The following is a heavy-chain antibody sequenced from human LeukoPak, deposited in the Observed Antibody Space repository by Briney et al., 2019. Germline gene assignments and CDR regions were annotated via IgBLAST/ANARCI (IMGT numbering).Heavy chain of an antibody. D-gene: IGHD3-22*01. V-gene: IGHV3-53*01. CDR3: GAFYDSGGYYDY. CDR2: IYIGGST. J-gene: IGHJ4*02. Sequence: GGSLRLSCAASGFTVGSNHMSWVRQAPGKGLEWVSVIYIGGSTSYTDSVKGRFTISRDNSKNTLYLQMNSLRAEDTAVYYCGAFYDSGGYYDYWGQGTLVTVSS. CDR1: GFTVGSNH.